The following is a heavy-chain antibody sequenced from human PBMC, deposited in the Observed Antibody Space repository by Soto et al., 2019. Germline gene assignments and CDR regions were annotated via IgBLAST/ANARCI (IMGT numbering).Heavy chain of an antibody. D-gene: IGHD3-22*01. CDR1: GFTFGDYA. CDR2: IRSKAYGGTT. V-gene: IGHV3-49*03. Sequence: GGSLRLSCTASGFTFGDYAMSWFRQAPGKGLEWVGFIRSKAYGGTTEYAASVKGRFTISRDDSKSIAYLQMNSLKTEDTAVYYCTRDGDYYDSSGYYYGLDYWGQGTLVTVSS. J-gene: IGHJ4*02. CDR3: TRDGDYYDSSGYYYGLDY.